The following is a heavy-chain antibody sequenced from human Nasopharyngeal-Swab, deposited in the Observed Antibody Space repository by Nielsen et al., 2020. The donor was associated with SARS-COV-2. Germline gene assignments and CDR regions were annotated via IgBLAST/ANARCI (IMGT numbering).Heavy chain of an antibody. J-gene: IGHJ4*02. CDR2: INPSGGST. D-gene: IGHD2-8*01. Sequence: ASVKVSCKASGCTFTSYYMHWVRQAPGQGLEWMGIINPSGGSTSYAQKFQGRVTMTRDTSTSTVYMELSSLRSEDTAVYYCARAEEVLRFDYWGQGTLVTVSS. CDR3: ARAEEVLRFDY. V-gene: IGHV1-46*01. CDR1: GCTFTSYY.